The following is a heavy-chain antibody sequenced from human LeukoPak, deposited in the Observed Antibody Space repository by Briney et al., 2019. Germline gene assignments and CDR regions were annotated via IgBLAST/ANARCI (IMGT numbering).Heavy chain of an antibody. J-gene: IGHJ1*01. Sequence: GGSLRLSCAASGFTVSSNYMSWVRQAPGKGLEWVSLLYSGGNTYYAGSAKGRFTISRDNSKNTLYLQMNSLRAEDTAVYYCATSYCGGGSCYPQYFQHWGQGTLVTVSS. V-gene: IGHV3-66*02. D-gene: IGHD2-15*01. CDR1: GFTVSSNY. CDR3: ATSYCGGGSCYPQYFQH. CDR2: LYSGGNT.